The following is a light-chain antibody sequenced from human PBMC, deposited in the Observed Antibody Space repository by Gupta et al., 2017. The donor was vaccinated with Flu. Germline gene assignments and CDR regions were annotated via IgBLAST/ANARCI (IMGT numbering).Light chain of an antibody. V-gene: IGKV1-39*01. CDR1: QSIASD. CDR3: QQSHSTPLT. Sequence: DIQMTQSPSSLSVSVGDRVTITCWTSQSIASDLNWYQQKPGKAPKLLIYGASRLESGVPSRFSGSGSGTDFTLTISRLQPEDVATYYCQQSHSTPLTFGQGTKVDI. J-gene: IGKJ1*01. CDR2: GAS.